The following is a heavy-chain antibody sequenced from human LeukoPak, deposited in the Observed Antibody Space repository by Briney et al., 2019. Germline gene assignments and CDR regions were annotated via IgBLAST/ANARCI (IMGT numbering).Heavy chain of an antibody. Sequence: PGGSLRLSCAASGFTFSSYSMNWVRQAPGKGLEWVSSISSSSSYIYYADSVNGRFTISRDNANHSLYLQMNSLRAEDTAVYYCARAYIVATSLGYWGQGTLVTVSS. CDR2: ISSSSSYI. CDR3: ARAYIVATSLGY. J-gene: IGHJ4*02. D-gene: IGHD5-12*01. CDR1: GFTFSSYS. V-gene: IGHV3-21*01.